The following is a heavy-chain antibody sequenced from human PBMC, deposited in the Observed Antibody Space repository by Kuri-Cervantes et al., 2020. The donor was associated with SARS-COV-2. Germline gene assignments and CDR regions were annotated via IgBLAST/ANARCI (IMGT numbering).Heavy chain of an antibody. Sequence: SVKVSCKASGGTFSSYAISWVRQAPGQGLEWMGGIIPIFGTANYAQKFQGRVTITTDESTSTAYMELSSLRSEDTAVYYCARGYCSSTSRHYYYYYMDVWGKGTTVTVSS. CDR1: GGTFSSYA. V-gene: IGHV1-69*05. CDR3: ARGYCSSTSRHYYYYYMDV. D-gene: IGHD2-2*01. J-gene: IGHJ6*03. CDR2: IIPIFGTA.